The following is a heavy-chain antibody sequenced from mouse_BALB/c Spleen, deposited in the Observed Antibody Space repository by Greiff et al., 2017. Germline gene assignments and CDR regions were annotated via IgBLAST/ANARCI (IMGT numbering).Heavy chain of an antibody. CDR3: ARRDGSSYVDY. CDR1: GFTFSSYA. V-gene: IGHV5-6-5*01. CDR2: ISSGGST. Sequence: EVQLQESGGGLVKPGGSLKLSCAASGFTFSSYAMSWVRQTPEKRLEWVASISSGGSTYYPDSVKGRFTISRDNARNILYLQMSSLRSEDTAMYYCARRDGSSYVDYWGQGTTLTVSS. J-gene: IGHJ2*01. D-gene: IGHD1-1*01.